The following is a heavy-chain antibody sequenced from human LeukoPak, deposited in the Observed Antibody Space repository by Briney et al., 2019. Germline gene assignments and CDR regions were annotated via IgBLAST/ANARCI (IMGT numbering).Heavy chain of an antibody. J-gene: IGHJ4*02. CDR1: GFTFSSYA. CDR2: ISYDGSNK. V-gene: IGHV3-30*04. CDR3: ARGGLALRYFDWLPVEY. Sequence: GRSLRLSCAASGFTFSSYAMHWVRQAPGKGLEWVAVISYDGSNKYCADSVKGRFTISRDNSKNTLYLQMNSLRAEDTAVYYCARGGLALRYFDWLPVEYWGQGTLVTVSS. D-gene: IGHD3-9*01.